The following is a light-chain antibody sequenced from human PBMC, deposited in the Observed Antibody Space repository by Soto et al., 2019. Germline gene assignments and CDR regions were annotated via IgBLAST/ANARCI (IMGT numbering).Light chain of an antibody. J-gene: IGKJ5*01. CDR2: AAS. CDR1: QGIRNY. Sequence: DIQMTQSPSSLSASVGDRVTITCRAIQGIRNYLAWYQQRPGKVPTLLIYAASTLQSGVPSRFSGSGSGTNFTLPISSLQHEDVATYYCQKYNSAPLTFGQGTRLEIK. CDR3: QKYNSAPLT. V-gene: IGKV1-27*01.